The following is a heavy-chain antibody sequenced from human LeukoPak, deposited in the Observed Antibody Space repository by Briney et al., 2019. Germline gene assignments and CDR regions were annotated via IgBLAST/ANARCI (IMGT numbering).Heavy chain of an antibody. J-gene: IGHJ4*02. CDR2: IKEDGGEK. V-gene: IGHV3-7*01. D-gene: IGHD3-3*01. CDR1: GFTFSNYW. CDR3: ATWVPWSYFDY. Sequence: GGSLRLSCAASGFTFSNYWMNWVRQAPGKGLEWVANIKEDGGEKYYVDSVKGRFTISRDNAKNALYLQMNSLRAEDTAVYYCATWVPWSYFDYWGQGTLVTVSS.